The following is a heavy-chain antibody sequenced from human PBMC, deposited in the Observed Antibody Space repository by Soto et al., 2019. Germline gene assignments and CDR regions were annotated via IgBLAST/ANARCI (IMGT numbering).Heavy chain of an antibody. CDR3: ARDSDYYDSSGHIGL. D-gene: IGHD3-22*01. V-gene: IGHV3-21*01. CDR1: GFTFSSYS. J-gene: IGHJ4*02. CDR2: ISSSSYI. Sequence: PGGSLRLSCAASGFTFSSYSMNWVRQAPGKGLEWVSSISSSSYIYYADSVKGRFTISRDNAKNSLYLQMNSLRAEDTAVYYCARDSDYYDSSGHIGLWGQGTLVTVSS.